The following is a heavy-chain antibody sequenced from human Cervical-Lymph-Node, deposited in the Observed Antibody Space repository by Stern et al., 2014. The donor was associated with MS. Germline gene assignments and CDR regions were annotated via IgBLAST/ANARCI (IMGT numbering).Heavy chain of an antibody. Sequence: VQLVESGGGVVQPGRSLRLSCAASGFTFSSYGMHWVRQAPGKGLEWVAVTWYDGSNKYYAASVKGRFTISRDNSKNTLYLQMNSLRAEDTAVYYCARGYYDLFWGQGTLVTVSS. CDR2: TWYDGSNK. J-gene: IGHJ4*02. CDR3: ARGYYDLF. V-gene: IGHV3-33*01. D-gene: IGHD3-3*01. CDR1: GFTFSSYG.